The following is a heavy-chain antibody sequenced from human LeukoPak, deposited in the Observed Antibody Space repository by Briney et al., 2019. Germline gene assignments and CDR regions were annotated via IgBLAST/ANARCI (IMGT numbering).Heavy chain of an antibody. D-gene: IGHD3-9*01. V-gene: IGHV3-30*04. CDR1: GFTFSSYA. CDR3: ARHYDILTGYSPLRGAFDI. CDR2: ISYEGSNK. Sequence: GGSLRLSCAASGFTFSSYAMHWVRQAPGKGLEWVAVISYEGSNKYYADSVKGRFTISRDNSKNTLYLQMNSLRAEDTAVYYCARHYDILTGYSPLRGAFDIWGQGTMVTVSS. J-gene: IGHJ3*02.